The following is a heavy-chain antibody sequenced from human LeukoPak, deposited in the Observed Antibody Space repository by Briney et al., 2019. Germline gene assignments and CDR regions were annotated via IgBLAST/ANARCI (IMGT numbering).Heavy chain of an antibody. CDR1: GGSISSGGYS. D-gene: IGHD4-23*01. CDR3: ASRNGGGNSSFDY. CDR2: IYHSGST. Sequence: TSSETLSLTCAVSGGSISSGGYSWRWIRQPLGKGLEWIGYIYHSGSTYYNPSLKSRVTISVDTSKNQFSLKLSSVTAADTAVYYCASRNGGGNSSFDYWGQGTLVTVSS. V-gene: IGHV4-30-2*01. J-gene: IGHJ4*02.